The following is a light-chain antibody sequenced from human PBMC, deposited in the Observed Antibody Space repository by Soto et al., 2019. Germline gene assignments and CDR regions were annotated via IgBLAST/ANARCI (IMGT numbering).Light chain of an antibody. CDR2: LEGSGSY. V-gene: IGLV4-60*03. CDR1: SGHSSYI. J-gene: IGLJ2*01. CDR3: ETWDSNTRV. Sequence: QPVLTQSSSASASLGSSVKLTCTLSSGHSSYIIAWHQQQPGKAPRYLLKLEGSGSYNKGSGVPARFSVSSSGADRYLTISTLQSEDDAYYYCETWDSNTRVFGGGTKLTVL.